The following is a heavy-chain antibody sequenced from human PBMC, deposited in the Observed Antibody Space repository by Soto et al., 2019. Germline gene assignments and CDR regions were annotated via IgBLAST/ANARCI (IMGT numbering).Heavy chain of an antibody. J-gene: IGHJ4*02. CDR1: GFTFSSYA. D-gene: IGHD3-22*01. CDR3: AKDRGFPRVTMIVVEDNYFDY. Sequence: GGSLRLSCAASGFTFSSYAMSWVRQAPGKGLEWVSAISGSGGSTYYADSVKGRFTISRDNSKNTLYLQMNSLRAEDTAVYYCAKDRGFPRVTMIVVEDNYFDYWGQGTLVTVSS. CDR2: ISGSGGST. V-gene: IGHV3-23*01.